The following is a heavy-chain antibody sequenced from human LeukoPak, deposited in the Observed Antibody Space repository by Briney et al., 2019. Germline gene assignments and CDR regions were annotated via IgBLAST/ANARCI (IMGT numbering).Heavy chain of an antibody. D-gene: IGHD5-18*01. CDR2: INPKSGGA. Sequence: ASVRASYTPSRHPVTPSDITGGPRAPGQRLKGLGWINPKSGGANYAQKVQGTVTMTRETTISTAYMELSRLRSDDTAVYYCARDGTSVMVDFDYWGQGTLVTVSS. V-gene: IGHV1-2*02. J-gene: IGHJ4*02. CDR3: ARDGTSVMVDFDY. CDR1: RHPVTPSD.